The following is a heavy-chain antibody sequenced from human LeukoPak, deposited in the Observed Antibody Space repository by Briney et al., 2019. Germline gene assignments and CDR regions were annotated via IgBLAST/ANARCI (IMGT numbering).Heavy chain of an antibody. J-gene: IGHJ4*02. CDR1: GYSFTSYW. CDR2: IYPGDSDT. CDR3: ARSSDSSGYYYGLYYFDY. D-gene: IGHD3-22*01. V-gene: IGHV5-51*01. Sequence: GESLKISCKGSGYSFTSYWIGWVRQLPGKGLEWMGIIYPGDSDTRYSPSFQGQVTISADKSISTAYLQWSSLKASDTAMYYCARSSDSSGYYYGLYYFDYWGQGTLVTVSS.